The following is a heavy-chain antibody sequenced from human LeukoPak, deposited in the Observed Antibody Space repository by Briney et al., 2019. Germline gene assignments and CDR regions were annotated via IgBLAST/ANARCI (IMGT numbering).Heavy chain of an antibody. Sequence: SVKVSCKASGGTFSSYAISWVRQAPGQGLEWMGGIIPIYGTANYAQKFQGRVTITTDESTSTVYMELSSLRSEDTAVYYCARGGYYDSSGYYVAFDIWGQGTMVTVSS. D-gene: IGHD3-22*01. J-gene: IGHJ3*02. CDR2: IIPIYGTA. CDR1: GGTFSSYA. CDR3: ARGGYYDSSGYYVAFDI. V-gene: IGHV1-69*05.